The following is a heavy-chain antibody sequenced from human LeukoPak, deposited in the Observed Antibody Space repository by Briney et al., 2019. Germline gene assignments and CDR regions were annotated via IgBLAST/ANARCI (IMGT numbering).Heavy chain of an antibody. V-gene: IGHV3-23*01. D-gene: IGHD3-3*01. Sequence: GGSLRLSCLASGFSFRDYAMSWVRQAPGKGLEWVSVFSGRDSTTDYADSVRGRFTISRDNSQNTLFLQMNGLRAEDTAVYYCARALYYDFWSGLGHYYYYYYMDVWGKGTTVTVSS. CDR1: GFSFRDYA. CDR2: FSGRDSTT. J-gene: IGHJ6*03. CDR3: ARALYYDFWSGLGHYYYYYYMDV.